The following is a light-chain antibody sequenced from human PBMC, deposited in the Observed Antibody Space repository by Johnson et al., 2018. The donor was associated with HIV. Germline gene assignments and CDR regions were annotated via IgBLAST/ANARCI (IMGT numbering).Light chain of an antibody. V-gene: IGLV1-51*01. Sequence: QSVLTKPPSVSAAPGQKVTISCSGSNSNIGNNYVSWYQQVPGTAPKLLIYDNNKRPSGIPDRFSGSKSGTSATLGITGVHTGDEADYYCAAWDSGLSARYVFGPGT. CDR3: AAWDSGLSARYV. J-gene: IGLJ1*01. CDR2: DNN. CDR1: NSNIGNNY.